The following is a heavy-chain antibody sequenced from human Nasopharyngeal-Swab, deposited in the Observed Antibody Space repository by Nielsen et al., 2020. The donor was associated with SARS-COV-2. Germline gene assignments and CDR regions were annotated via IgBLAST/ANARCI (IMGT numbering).Heavy chain of an antibody. CDR1: GGSITSGCYS. V-gene: IGHV4-31*03. CDR2: IYYSGST. CDR3: ARETGRSSNAFDI. Sequence: SETLSLTCTVSGGSITSGCYSWSWILQHPGKGLEWIGYIYYSGSTYYNPSLKSRVTISVDTSKNQFSLKLSSVTAADTAVYYCARETGRSSNAFDIWGQGTMVTVSS. J-gene: IGHJ3*02. D-gene: IGHD1-26*01.